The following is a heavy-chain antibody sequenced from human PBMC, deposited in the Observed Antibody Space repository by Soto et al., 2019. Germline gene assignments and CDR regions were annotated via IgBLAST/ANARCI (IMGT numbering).Heavy chain of an antibody. J-gene: IGHJ6*02. CDR2: IIPILGET. CDR1: GTFFSSYT. D-gene: IGHD3-16*01. V-gene: IGHV1-69*08. Sequence: QVQLVQSGAEVKKPGSSVRVSCKASGTFFSSYTISWVRQAPGQGLEWMGRIIPILGETNSAQKFQGRVTLTADKSTNTAYMELNSLRLEDTALYYCARGLGGRMDAWGQGTTVTVSS. CDR3: ARGLGGRMDA.